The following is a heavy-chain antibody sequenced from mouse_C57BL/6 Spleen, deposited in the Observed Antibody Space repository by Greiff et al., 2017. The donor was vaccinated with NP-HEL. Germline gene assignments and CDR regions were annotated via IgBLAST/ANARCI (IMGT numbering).Heavy chain of an antibody. CDR3: ARPSYGSSPAWFAY. CDR1: GYTFTSYW. D-gene: IGHD1-1*01. CDR2: IDPSDSYT. V-gene: IGHV1-69*01. Sequence: QVQLQQPGAELVMPGASVKLSCKASGYTFTSYWMHWVKQRPGQGLEWIGEIDPSDSYTNYNQKFKGKSTLTVDKSSSTAYMQLSSLTSEGSAVYYCARPSYGSSPAWFAYWGQGTLVTVSA. J-gene: IGHJ3*01.